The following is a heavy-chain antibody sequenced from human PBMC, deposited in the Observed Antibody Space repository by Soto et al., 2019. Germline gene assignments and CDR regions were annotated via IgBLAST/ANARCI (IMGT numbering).Heavy chain of an antibody. CDR2: IIPILGIA. V-gene: IGHV1-69*08. CDR1: GGTFSSYT. J-gene: IGHJ3*02. Sequence: QVQLVQPGAEVKKPGSSVKVSCKASGGTFSSYTISWVRQAPGQGLEWMGRIIPILGIANYAQKFQGRVTITADKSTSTAYMELSSLRSEDTAVYYCAREGPSGSYGVDAFDIWGQGTMVTVSS. D-gene: IGHD1-26*01. CDR3: AREGPSGSYGVDAFDI.